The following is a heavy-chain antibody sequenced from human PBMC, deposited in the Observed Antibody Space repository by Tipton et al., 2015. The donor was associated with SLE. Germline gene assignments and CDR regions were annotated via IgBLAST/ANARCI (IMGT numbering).Heavy chain of an antibody. Sequence: PGLVKPSETLSLNCTVSGYSISSGYYWGWIRQPPGKGLEWIGSIYHSGSTYYNPSLKSRVTISVDTSKNQFSLKLSSVTAADTAVYYCASLNVPNCWGQGTLVTVSS. J-gene: IGHJ4*02. CDR2: IYHSGST. CDR3: ASLNVPNC. CDR1: GYSISSGYY. V-gene: IGHV4-38-2*02.